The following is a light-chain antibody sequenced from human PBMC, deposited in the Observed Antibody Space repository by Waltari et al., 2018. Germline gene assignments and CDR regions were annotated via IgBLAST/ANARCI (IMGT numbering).Light chain of an antibody. CDR1: QSVSTS. CDR2: EAS. V-gene: IGKV3-11*01. CDR3: QHVT. J-gene: IGKJ4*01. Sequence: IVLTQSPATLSLSPGERATLSCRARQSVSTSLAWYQQKPDEVPRPIIFEASTRATGIPVRFSGSGSVTDFTLTISSLESEDFAVYYCQHVTFGGGTKVEI.